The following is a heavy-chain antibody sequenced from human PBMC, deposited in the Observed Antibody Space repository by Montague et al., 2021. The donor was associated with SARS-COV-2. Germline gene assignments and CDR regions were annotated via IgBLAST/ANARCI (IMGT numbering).Heavy chain of an antibody. CDR3: ARDGYSGTYYYYYGMDV. Sequence: SLRLSCAASGFTFSTYGMHWVRQAPGKGLEWVAVIWYDGSNKYYADSVKGRFTMSRDNSKTTLYLHMNSLRAEDTAVYYCARDGYSGTYYYYYGMDVWGQGTTVTVSS. D-gene: IGHD2-21*01. J-gene: IGHJ6*02. V-gene: IGHV3-33*08. CDR1: GFTFSTYG. CDR2: IWYDGSNK.